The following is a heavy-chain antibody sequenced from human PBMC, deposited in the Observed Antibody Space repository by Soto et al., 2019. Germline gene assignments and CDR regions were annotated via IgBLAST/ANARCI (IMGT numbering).Heavy chain of an antibody. CDR3: ARVQLVQNYYGYGIDV. J-gene: IGHJ6*02. CDR1: GYTFTSYG. Sequence: QVQLVQSGAEVKKPGASVKVSCKASGYTFTSYGISWVRQAPGQGLQWMGWISAYNGNTKYAQKLHGRGTSTTDTSTRTAYMELRSLRSDDTAVYYCARVQLVQNYYGYGIDVCVQGTTFTVSS. D-gene: IGHD6-6*01. V-gene: IGHV1-18*04. CDR2: ISAYNGNT.